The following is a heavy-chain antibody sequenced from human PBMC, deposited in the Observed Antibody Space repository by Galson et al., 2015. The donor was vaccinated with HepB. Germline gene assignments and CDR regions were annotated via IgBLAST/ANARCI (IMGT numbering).Heavy chain of an antibody. D-gene: IGHD3-10*01. J-gene: IGHJ4*02. CDR2: ISGSGGST. CDR3: AKVGITMVRGVIISRYYFDY. V-gene: IGHV3-23*01. Sequence: SLRLSCAASGFTFSSYAMGWVRQAPGKGLEWVSAISGSGGSTYYADSVKGRFTISRDNSKNTLYLQMNSLRAEDTAVYYCAKVGITMVRGVIISRYYFDYWGQGTLVTVSS. CDR1: GFTFSSYA.